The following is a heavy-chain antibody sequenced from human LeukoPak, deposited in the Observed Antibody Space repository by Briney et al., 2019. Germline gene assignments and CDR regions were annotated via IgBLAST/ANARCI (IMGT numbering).Heavy chain of an antibody. CDR3: SRAYSTGWLGINDY. D-gene: IGHD6-13*01. CDR2: ISYDGSNK. CDR1: GFTFSSYA. J-gene: IGHJ4*02. V-gene: IGHV3-30-3*01. Sequence: GGSLRLSCAASGFTFSSYAMHWVRQAPGKGLEWVAVISYDGSNKYYADSVKGRFTISRDNSKNTLYLQMNSLKTEDTAVYYCSRAYSTGWLGINDYWGQGALVTASS.